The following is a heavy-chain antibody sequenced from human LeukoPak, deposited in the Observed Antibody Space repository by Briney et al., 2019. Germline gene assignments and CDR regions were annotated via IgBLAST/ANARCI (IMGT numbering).Heavy chain of an antibody. Sequence: PSETLSLTCTVSGVSISSGAYYWTWIRQHPGRGLEWIGYIYDSGSTYYNPSLKSRVSISVDTSKNQFSLRLTSVTAADTAVYYCARGIAAVGTYSAEYFQHWGQGTLVTVSS. D-gene: IGHD6-13*01. J-gene: IGHJ1*01. CDR2: IYDSGST. V-gene: IGHV4-31*03. CDR1: GVSISSGAYY. CDR3: ARGIAAVGTYSAEYFQH.